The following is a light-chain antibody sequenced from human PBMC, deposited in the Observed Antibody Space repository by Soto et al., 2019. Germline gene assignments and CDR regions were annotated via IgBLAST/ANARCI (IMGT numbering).Light chain of an antibody. V-gene: IGKV1-5*01. CDR3: QQYNSYVAV. CDR2: DAS. CDR1: QSISSW. J-gene: IGKJ1*01. Sequence: DIQMTQSPSTLSASLGDRFTITCRASQSISSWLAWYQQKPGKAPKLLIYDASSLESGVPSRFSGSGSGTEFTLTISSLQPDDFATYYCQQYNSYVAVFGQGTKVEIK.